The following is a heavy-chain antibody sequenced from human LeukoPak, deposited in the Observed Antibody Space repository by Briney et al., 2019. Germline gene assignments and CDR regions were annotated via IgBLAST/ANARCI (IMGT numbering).Heavy chain of an antibody. CDR3: ATLTIPIVP. Sequence: RPGGSLRLSCAASGFTFSSYAMSWVRQAPGKGLEWVGRIKSKTSGGTTEYAAPVKGRFTISRDDSKDTLYLQMSSLKTDDTAVYYCATLTIPIVPWGQGTLVTVSS. CDR1: GFTFSSYA. CDR2: IKSKTSGGTT. V-gene: IGHV3-15*01. J-gene: IGHJ5*02. D-gene: IGHD2-15*01.